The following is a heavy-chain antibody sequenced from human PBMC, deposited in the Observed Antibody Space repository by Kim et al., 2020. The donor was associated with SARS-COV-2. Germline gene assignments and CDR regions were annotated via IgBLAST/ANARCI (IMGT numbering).Heavy chain of an antibody. CDR2: IIPIFGTA. D-gene: IGHD5-18*01. CDR3: ASSLNIQLWSEPSYGMDV. J-gene: IGHJ6*02. CDR1: GGTFSSYA. V-gene: IGHV1-69*13. Sequence: SVKVSCKASGGTFSSYAISWVRQAPGQGLEWMGGIIPIFGTANYAQKFQGRVTITADESTSTAYMELSSLRSEDTAVYYCASSLNIQLWSEPSYGMDVWGQGTTVTVSS.